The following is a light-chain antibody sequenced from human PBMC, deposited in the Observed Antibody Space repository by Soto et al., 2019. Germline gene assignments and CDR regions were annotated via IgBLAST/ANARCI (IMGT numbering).Light chain of an antibody. Sequence: IVFTQSPGTLSLSPGARATLSCRARQTFSTSYLAWYQQNTGQAPTLLIGASPSXXTGITDRFSGHGSGTDFTLTICRLEPEDFAVYSCQQYGGSPISLGQGTPQEIK. CDR2: ASP. CDR1: QTFSTSY. CDR3: QQYGGSPIS. J-gene: IGKJ5*01. V-gene: IGKV3-20*01.